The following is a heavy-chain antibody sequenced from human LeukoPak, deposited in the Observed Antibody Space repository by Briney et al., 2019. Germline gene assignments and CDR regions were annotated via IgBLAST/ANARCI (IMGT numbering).Heavy chain of an antibody. V-gene: IGHV3-33*01. CDR1: GFIFSNDA. Sequence: GRSLRLSCAASGFIFSNDAMHWVRQAPGKGLEWVAFIWFDGSNKHYADSVKGRFTISRDNSEDTLYLQMNSLRAEDTAVYYCAREGPRGNSQFDYWGQGTLVTVSS. J-gene: IGHJ4*02. CDR2: IWFDGSNK. CDR3: AREGPRGNSQFDY. D-gene: IGHD2/OR15-2a*01.